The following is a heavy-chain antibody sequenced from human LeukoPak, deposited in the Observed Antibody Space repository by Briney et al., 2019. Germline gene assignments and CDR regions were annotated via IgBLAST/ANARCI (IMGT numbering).Heavy chain of an antibody. D-gene: IGHD6-19*01. CDR1: GFIFSHYG. V-gene: IGHV3-33*05. CDR2: IQNDASTE. CDR3: ARYSGARIAVAGPYYYGMDV. Sequence: GGSLRLSCAASGFIFSHYGMHWVRQAPGKGLEWVAVIQNDASTENFADSVKGRFTISRDNSKNTVFLQMNSLRVEDTAVYYCARYSGARIAVAGPYYYGMDVWGQGTTVTVSS. J-gene: IGHJ6*02.